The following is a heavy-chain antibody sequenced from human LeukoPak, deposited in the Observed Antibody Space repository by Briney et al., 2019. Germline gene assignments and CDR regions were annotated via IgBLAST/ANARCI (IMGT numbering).Heavy chain of an antibody. CDR3: ARDRRTYDILTGYHPNYGMDV. D-gene: IGHD3-9*01. J-gene: IGHJ6*02. Sequence: RASVKVSCKASGYTFTGYYMHWVRQAPGQGLEWMGWINPNSGGTNYAQKFQGRVTMTRDTSISTAYMELSRLRSDDTAVYYCARDRRTYDILTGYHPNYGMDVWGQGTTVTVSS. CDR1: GYTFTGYY. V-gene: IGHV1-2*02. CDR2: INPNSGGT.